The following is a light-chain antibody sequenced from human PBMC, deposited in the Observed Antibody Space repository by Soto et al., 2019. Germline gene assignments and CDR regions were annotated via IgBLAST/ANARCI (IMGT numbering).Light chain of an antibody. V-gene: IGKV1-12*01. CDR2: AAS. Sequence: DLQMTQSPSSVSASVGDRVTITCRASQDISRWFAWYQQKPGEAPKLLIYAASSLRSGIPSRFSATGSGTDFTLTISNLQPEDSATYFCQQASSFPWTFGHGTKVEIK. CDR1: QDISRW. CDR3: QQASSFPWT. J-gene: IGKJ1*01.